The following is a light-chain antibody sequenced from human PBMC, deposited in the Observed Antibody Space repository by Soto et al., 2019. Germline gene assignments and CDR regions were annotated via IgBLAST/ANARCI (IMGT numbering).Light chain of an antibody. CDR2: GPS. CDR3: QQYTKWPLT. CDR1: QSISGY. J-gene: IGKJ4*01. Sequence: EIVMTQSPATLSVSPGERATLSCRASQSISGYLAWYQQKPGQAPRLLIYGPSTRATGIPARFSGSGSGTEFTLTISSLQSEDFAVYYCQQYTKWPLTFGGGTKVEIK. V-gene: IGKV3-15*01.